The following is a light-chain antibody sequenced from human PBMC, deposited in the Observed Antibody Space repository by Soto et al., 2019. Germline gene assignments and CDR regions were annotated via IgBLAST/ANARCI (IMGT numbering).Light chain of an antibody. Sequence: QSVLTQPPSVSGAPGQRVTISCTGSSSNIGAGYDVHWYQQLPGTAPKLLIYGNKNRPSGVPDRFSGSKSGTSASLAITGLHAEYEADYYCQSFDSSLSGSRVFGTGTKLTVL. V-gene: IGLV1-40*01. CDR2: GNK. J-gene: IGLJ1*01. CDR3: QSFDSSLSGSRV. CDR1: SSNIGAGYD.